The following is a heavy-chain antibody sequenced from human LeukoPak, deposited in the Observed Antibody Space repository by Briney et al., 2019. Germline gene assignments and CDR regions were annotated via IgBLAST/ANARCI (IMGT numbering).Heavy chain of an antibody. D-gene: IGHD3-22*01. CDR3: ARDPSEYYGSGYLYYFDY. V-gene: IGHV3-21*01. J-gene: IGHJ4*02. CDR2: ISSSSSYI. CDR1: GFTFSSYS. Sequence: GSLRLSCAASGFTFSSYSMNWVRQAPGKGLEWVSSISSSSSYIYYADSVKGRFTIPRDNAKNSLYLQMNSLRAEDTAVYYCARDPSEYYGSGYLYYFDYWGQGTLVTVSS.